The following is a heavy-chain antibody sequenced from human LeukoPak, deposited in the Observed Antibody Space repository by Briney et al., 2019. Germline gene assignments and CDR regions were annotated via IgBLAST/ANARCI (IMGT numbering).Heavy chain of an antibody. D-gene: IGHD5-12*01. CDR2: ISINGGST. CDR3: VRTYDENPLGWFDP. J-gene: IGHJ5*02. Sequence: GGSLRLSCSASGTAFRTYAMHWVRQPPGKGLYHVSAISINGGSTYYADSVRGRFTISRDNSKNTLYLQMSSLRPDDTAVYYCVRTYDENPLGWFDPWGQGTLVTVSS. CDR1: GTAFRTYA. V-gene: IGHV3-64D*06.